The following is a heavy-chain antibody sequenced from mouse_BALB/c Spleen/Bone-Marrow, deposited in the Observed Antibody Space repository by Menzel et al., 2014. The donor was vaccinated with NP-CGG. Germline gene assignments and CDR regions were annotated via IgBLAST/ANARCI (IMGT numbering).Heavy chain of an antibody. D-gene: IGHD4-1*01. Sequence: EVKLVESGGGSVQPGGSRKLSCAASGFTFSSFGMHWVRQAPERGLEWVAYISSGSSTIFYADTVKGRFTISRDNPKNTLFLQMTSLRSEDTAMYYCTRGGNWEDFDYWGQGTTLTVSS. CDR3: TRGGNWEDFDY. CDR1: GFTFSSFG. V-gene: IGHV5-17*02. CDR2: ISSGSSTI. J-gene: IGHJ2*01.